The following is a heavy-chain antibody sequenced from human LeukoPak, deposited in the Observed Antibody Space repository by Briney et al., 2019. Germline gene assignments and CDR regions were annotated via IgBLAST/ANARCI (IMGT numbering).Heavy chain of an antibody. V-gene: IGHV3-23*01. J-gene: IGHJ4*02. CDR3: ARVSSSSWWALDY. Sequence: PGGSLRLSCAASGFTFSSYAMSWVRQAPGKGLEWVSAISGSGSSTYYADSVKGRFTISRDSSKNTLYLQMNSLRAEDTAVYYCARVSSSSWWALDYWGQGTLVTVSS. D-gene: IGHD6-13*01. CDR1: GFTFSSYA. CDR2: ISGSGSST.